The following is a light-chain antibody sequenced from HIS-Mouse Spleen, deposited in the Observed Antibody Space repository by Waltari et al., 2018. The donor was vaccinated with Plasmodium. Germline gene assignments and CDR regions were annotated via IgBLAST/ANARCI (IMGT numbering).Light chain of an antibody. J-gene: IGKJ1*01. CDR3: QQYNSYSWT. CDR2: KAS. Sequence: DIQMTQSPSTLSASVGDRVTITCRASQSISSGLAWYQQKPGKAPKLLIYKASSLESGVPSRFSGSGSGTELTRTISSLQPDDFATYYCQQYNSYSWTFGQGTKVEIK. CDR1: QSISSG. V-gene: IGKV1-5*03.